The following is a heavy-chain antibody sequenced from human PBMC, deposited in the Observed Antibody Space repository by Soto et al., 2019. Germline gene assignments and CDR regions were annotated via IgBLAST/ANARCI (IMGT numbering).Heavy chain of an antibody. J-gene: IGHJ3*02. V-gene: IGHV3-23*01. CDR2: ISDGGDLT. CDR1: GFAFSSHP. D-gene: IGHD3-10*01. Sequence: PRLSFAASGFAFSSHPMSWVRQAPEKGLEWVAGISDGGDLTYNADSVRGRFTISRDNSRNTLYLQMNSLRAEDTAVYYCARRVIGSSRAFDIWGQVPMVTFSS. CDR3: ARRVIGSSRAFDI.